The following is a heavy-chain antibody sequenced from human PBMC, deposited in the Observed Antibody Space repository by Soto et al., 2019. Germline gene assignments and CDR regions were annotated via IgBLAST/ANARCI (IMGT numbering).Heavy chain of an antibody. V-gene: IGHV1-18*01. CDR3: AKPGDIYEFWSGYYRTANYFDF. CDR1: DYIFSNYH. Sequence: QLPLVQSGAEEKRPGDSVKVSCKASDYIFSNYHINWVRQAPGQGPEWMGSISGNNGNIQYAQMFQGRVTMTTEKSTNTIYMELRSLGSDDTAVYYCAKPGDIYEFWSGYYRTANYFDFWGQGSLVTVSS. CDR2: ISGNNGNI. J-gene: IGHJ4*02. D-gene: IGHD3-3*01.